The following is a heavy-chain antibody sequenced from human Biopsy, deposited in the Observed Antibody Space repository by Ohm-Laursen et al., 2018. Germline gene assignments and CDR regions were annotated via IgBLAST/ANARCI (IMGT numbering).Heavy chain of an antibody. Sequence: SLRLSRAASGFTYTTFAMSWVRQAPGKGPEWVSTISANGATSYYADSVKGRFTISRDNPKNTLYLQMNSVRADDTAIYYCAKGGSITIFGVVINNCFDPWGQGTRVTVSS. CDR1: GFTYTTFA. V-gene: IGHV3-23*01. J-gene: IGHJ5*02. D-gene: IGHD3-3*01. CDR3: AKGGSITIFGVVINNCFDP. CDR2: ISANGATS.